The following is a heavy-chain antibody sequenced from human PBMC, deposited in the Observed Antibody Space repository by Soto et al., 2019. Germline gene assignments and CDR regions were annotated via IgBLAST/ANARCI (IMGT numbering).Heavy chain of an antibody. Sequence: PGESLKISCKGSGYSFTSYWIGWVREMPGKGLEWMGIIYPGDSDTRYSPSFQGQVTISADKSISTAYLQWSSLKASDTAMYYCTSALAVAGTWWFDPWGQGTLVTVSS. CDR1: GYSFTSYW. D-gene: IGHD6-19*01. V-gene: IGHV5-51*01. J-gene: IGHJ5*02. CDR2: IYPGDSDT. CDR3: TSALAVAGTWWFDP.